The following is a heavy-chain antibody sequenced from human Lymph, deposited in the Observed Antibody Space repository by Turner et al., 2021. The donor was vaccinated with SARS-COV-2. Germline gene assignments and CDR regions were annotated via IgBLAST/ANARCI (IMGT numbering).Heavy chain of an antibody. V-gene: IGHV4-39*01. CDR2: IYYSGST. CDR3: ARLVRRAEYYFDY. CDR1: GGSISSSSYY. Sequence: QLQLQESGPGLVKPSETLSLTCTVSGGSISSSSYYWGWIRQPPGKGLEWIGNIYYSGSTYYNPYLKSRVTISVDTSKNQFSLKLSSVTAADTAVYYCARLVRRAEYYFDYWGQGTLVTVSS. D-gene: IGHD3-10*01. J-gene: IGHJ4*02.